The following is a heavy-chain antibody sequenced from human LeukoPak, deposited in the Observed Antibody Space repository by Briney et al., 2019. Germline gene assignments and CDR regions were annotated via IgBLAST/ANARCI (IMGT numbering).Heavy chain of an antibody. V-gene: IGHV4-4*02. CDR1: GGSISSSNW. J-gene: IGHJ4*02. CDR2: IYHSGST. CDR3: ARMVVEVGATGGYFDY. Sequence: SETLSLTCAVSGGSISSSNWWRWVRQPPGKGLEWIGEIYHSGSTNYNPSLKSRVTISVDKSKNQFSLKLSSVTAADTAVYYCARMVVEVGATGGYFDYWGQGTLVTVSS. D-gene: IGHD1-26*01.